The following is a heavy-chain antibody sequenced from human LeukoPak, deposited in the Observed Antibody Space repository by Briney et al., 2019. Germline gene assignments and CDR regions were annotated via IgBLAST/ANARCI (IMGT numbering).Heavy chain of an antibody. D-gene: IGHD5-24*01. Sequence: GGSLRLSCAASGFTFSNFWMHWVRQVPGKGLLWDSHIIGDGSSTNYADSVKGRFTISRDNAKNTLYLQMNSLRTEDTGVYYCARSGDGDFDFWGQGTLVTVFS. CDR3: ARSGDGDFDF. V-gene: IGHV3-74*01. CDR2: IIGDGSST. J-gene: IGHJ4*02. CDR1: GFTFSNFW.